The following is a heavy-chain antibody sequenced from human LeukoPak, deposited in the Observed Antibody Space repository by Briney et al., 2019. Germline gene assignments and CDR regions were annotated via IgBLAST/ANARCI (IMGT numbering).Heavy chain of an antibody. CDR3: AKLLGDYGDDY. CDR1: EFSFSSHT. Sequence: GGSLRLSCAASEFSFSSHTMSWVRQTPGKGLEGVAALSPGGSTYYADSVKGRFTISRDNSKNTLYLQMNSLRAEDTAVYYCAKLLGDYGDDYWGQGTLVTVSS. V-gene: IGHV3-23*01. CDR2: LSPGGST. D-gene: IGHD3-10*01. J-gene: IGHJ4*02.